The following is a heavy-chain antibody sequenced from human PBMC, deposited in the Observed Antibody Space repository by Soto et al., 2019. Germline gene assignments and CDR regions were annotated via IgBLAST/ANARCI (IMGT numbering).Heavy chain of an antibody. J-gene: IGHJ4*02. V-gene: IGHV3-48*02. Sequence: GGSLRLSCAVSGFTFSNYSMNWVHRAPGKGLEWVSFISRSSGTTHHADSVRGRFTISRDNAKNSLYLQMNSLRDEDTAVYYCARDLGTSIAEELDYWGQGTLVTVSS. CDR2: ISRSSGTT. CDR1: GFTFSNYS. CDR3: ARDLGTSIAEELDY. D-gene: IGHD6-6*01.